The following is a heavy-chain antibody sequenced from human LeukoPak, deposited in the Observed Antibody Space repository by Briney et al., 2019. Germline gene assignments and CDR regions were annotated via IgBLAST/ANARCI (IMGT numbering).Heavy chain of an antibody. V-gene: IGHV3-74*01. J-gene: IGHJ4*02. CDR3: ARDSGWGDIVVVPAFY. Sequence: SGGSLRLSCAASGFTFSNFWMHWVRQAPGKGLVWVALIYGDGSFTRYADSVKGRFTISRDNAKNSLYLQMNSLRAEDTAVYYCARDSGWGDIVVVPAFYWGQGTLVTVSS. CDR1: GFTFSNFW. CDR2: IYGDGSFT. D-gene: IGHD2-2*01.